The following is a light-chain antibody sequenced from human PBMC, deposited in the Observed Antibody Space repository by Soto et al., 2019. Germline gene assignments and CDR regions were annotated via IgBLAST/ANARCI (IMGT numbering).Light chain of an antibody. CDR2: SNN. CDR3: AAWDDSMNGYV. Sequence: QSVLTQPPSASGTPGHRVTISCSGSSSNIGSNPVNWYQQLPGTAPKLLIYSNNQRLSGVPERFSGYKSGTSASLATSGLKSEDEADYYCAAWDDSMNGYVFGTGTKVTVL. V-gene: IGLV1-44*01. J-gene: IGLJ1*01. CDR1: SSNIGSNP.